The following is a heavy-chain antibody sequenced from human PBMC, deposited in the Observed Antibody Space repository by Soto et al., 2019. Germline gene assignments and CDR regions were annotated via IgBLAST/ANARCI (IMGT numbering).Heavy chain of an antibody. CDR2: ISGSGDST. CDR3: AKFYYGDYSYSCYGMDV. J-gene: IGHJ6*01. CDR1: GFTFSSYA. V-gene: IGHV3-23*01. D-gene: IGHD4-17*01. Sequence: EVQVLESGGGLVQPGGSLRLSCAASGFTFSSYAMSWVRQAPGKGLEWVSAISGSGDSTRYADSVQGRFTISRDTSKHTLYLQMNSLRAEETAVYYCAKFYYGDYSYSCYGMDVWGQGTTVTVSS.